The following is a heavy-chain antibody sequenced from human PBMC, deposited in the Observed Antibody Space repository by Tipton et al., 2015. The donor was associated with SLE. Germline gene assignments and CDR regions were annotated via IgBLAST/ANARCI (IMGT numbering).Heavy chain of an antibody. CDR1: GASISSGSYF. V-gene: IGHV4-61*02. J-gene: IGHJ6*03. Sequence: TLSLTCSLSGASISSGSYFWTWIRHPAGKSLEWIGRVFVSGDTNYNPSVKSRVTISVDASKNQFSLTLSSVTAADTAVYFCARDGMGRRDYYYYMDVWGVGTTVTVSS. CDR3: ARDGMGRRDYYYYMDV. D-gene: IGHD1-26*01. CDR2: VFVSGDT.